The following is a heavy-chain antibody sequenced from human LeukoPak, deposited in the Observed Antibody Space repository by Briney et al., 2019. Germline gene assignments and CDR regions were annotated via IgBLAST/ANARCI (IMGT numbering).Heavy chain of an antibody. CDR1: GGSFSGYY. CDR3: ARGRSSWYGWFDP. V-gene: IGHV4-34*01. J-gene: IGHJ5*02. CDR2: INHSGST. D-gene: IGHD6-13*01. Sequence: SETLSLTCAVCGGSFSGYYWSWIRQPPGKGLEWIGEINHSGSTNYNPSLKSRVTISVDTSKNQFSLKLSSVTAADTAVYYCARGRSSWYGWFDPWGQGTLVTVSS.